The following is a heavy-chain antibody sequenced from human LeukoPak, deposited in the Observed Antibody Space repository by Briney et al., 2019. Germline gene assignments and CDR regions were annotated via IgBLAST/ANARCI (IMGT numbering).Heavy chain of an antibody. CDR1: GYTFTGYY. CDR3: ARARGNDLLSDFDY. D-gene: IGHD1-26*01. Sequence: ASVKVSCKASGYTFTGYYMHWVRQAPGQGLEWMGWINPNSGGTNFAQKFQGRVTMTRDTSISTAYMELSRLRSDDTAVYYCARARGNDLLSDFDYWGQGTLVTVSS. V-gene: IGHV1-2*02. CDR2: INPNSGGT. J-gene: IGHJ4*02.